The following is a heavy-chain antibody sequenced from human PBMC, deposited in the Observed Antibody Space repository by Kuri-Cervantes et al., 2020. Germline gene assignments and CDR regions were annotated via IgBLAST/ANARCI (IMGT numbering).Heavy chain of an antibody. D-gene: IGHD3-3*01. CDR3: AREAGILRFLEWPWGDAFDI. J-gene: IGHJ3*02. CDR2: IGTAGDT. CDR1: GFTFSSYD. V-gene: IGHV3-13*01. Sequence: ETLSLTCAASGFTFSSYDMHWVRQATGKGLEWVSAIGTAGDTYYPGSVKGRFTISRDNAKNSLYLQMNSLRAEDTAVYYCAREAGILRFLEWPWGDAFDIWGQGPMATVSS.